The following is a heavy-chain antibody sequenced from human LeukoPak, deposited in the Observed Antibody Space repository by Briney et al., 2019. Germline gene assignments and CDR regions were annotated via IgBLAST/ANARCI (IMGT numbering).Heavy chain of an antibody. Sequence: SETLSLTCAVYGGSFGGYYWSWIRQPPGKGLEWIGEINHSGSTNYNPSLKSRVTISVDTSKNQFSLKLSSVTAADTAVYYCARGSENYYDSSGLDYWGQGTLVTVSS. CDR3: ARGSENYYDSSGLDY. V-gene: IGHV4-34*01. CDR1: GGSFGGYY. D-gene: IGHD3-22*01. CDR2: INHSGST. J-gene: IGHJ4*02.